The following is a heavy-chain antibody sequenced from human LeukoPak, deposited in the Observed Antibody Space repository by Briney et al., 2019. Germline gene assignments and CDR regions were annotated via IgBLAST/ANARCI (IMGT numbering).Heavy chain of an antibody. J-gene: IGHJ3*02. CDR2: IRGSGGGT. D-gene: IGHD4-17*01. V-gene: IGHV3-23*01. Sequence: PGGSLRLSCAASGITFSTYAMTWVRQAPGKGLEWVSSIRGSGGGTDYADSVKGRFTISRDNSRDTLFLQMNSLRAEDTALYYCTRDPNGDYVGAFDMWGQGQWSPSLQ. CDR1: GITFSTYA. CDR3: TRDPNGDYVGAFDM.